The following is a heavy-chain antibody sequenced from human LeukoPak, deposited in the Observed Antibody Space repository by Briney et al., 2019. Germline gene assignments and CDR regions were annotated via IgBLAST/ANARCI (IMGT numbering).Heavy chain of an antibody. CDR3: AVLYCSSTSRFDFDY. CDR2: INAGNGNT. J-gene: IGHJ4*02. D-gene: IGHD2-2*01. Sequence: GASVKVSCKASGYTFTSYARHWVRQAPGQRLEWMGWINAGNGNTKYSQKLQGRVTITRDTSASTAYMELSGLRSEDTAVYYCAVLYCSSTSRFDFDYWGQGTLVTVSS. V-gene: IGHV1-3*01. CDR1: GYTFTSYA.